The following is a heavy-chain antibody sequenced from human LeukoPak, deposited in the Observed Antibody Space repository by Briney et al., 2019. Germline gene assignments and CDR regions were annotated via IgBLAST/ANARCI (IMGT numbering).Heavy chain of an antibody. CDR1: GYSFTDYW. Sequence: GESLKISCQVSGYSFTDYWIGWVRQMPGKGLESMGIIYPADSDTTYSPSFQGQVTISVDKSISTAYLQWNSLKAWDTAMYYCARRGQAGYNLWYFDYWGQGTLLTVSS. CDR2: IYPADSDT. CDR3: ARRGQAGYNLWYFDY. J-gene: IGHJ4*02. D-gene: IGHD5-24*01. V-gene: IGHV5-51*01.